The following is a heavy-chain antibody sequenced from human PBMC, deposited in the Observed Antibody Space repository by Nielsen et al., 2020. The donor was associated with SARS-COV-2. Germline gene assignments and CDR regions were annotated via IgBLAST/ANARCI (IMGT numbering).Heavy chain of an antibody. D-gene: IGHD3-9*01. CDR1: GYTFTSYA. J-gene: IGHJ6*02. CDR3: ARVVRQLRYFETGPGMDV. V-gene: IGHV1-3*01. Sequence: ASVKVSCKASGYTFTSYAMHWVRQAPGQRLEWMGWINAGNGNTKYSQKFQGRVTITRDTSASTAYMELSSLRSDDTAVYYCARVVRQLRYFETGPGMDVWGQGTTVTVSS. CDR2: INAGNGNT.